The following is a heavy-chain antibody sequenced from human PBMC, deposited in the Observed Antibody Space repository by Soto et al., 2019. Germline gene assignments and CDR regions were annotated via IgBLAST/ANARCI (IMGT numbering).Heavy chain of an antibody. CDR2: IWYDGSNK. D-gene: IGHD3-10*01. V-gene: IGHV3-33*01. CDR3: ARDTARAMVRIYYGMDV. Sequence: PGGSLRLSCAASGFTFSSYGMYWVRQAPGKGLEWVAVIWYDGSNKYYADSVKGRFTISRDNSKNTLYLQMNSLRAEDTAVYYCARDTARAMVRIYYGMDVWGQGTTVTVSS. CDR1: GFTFSSYG. J-gene: IGHJ6*02.